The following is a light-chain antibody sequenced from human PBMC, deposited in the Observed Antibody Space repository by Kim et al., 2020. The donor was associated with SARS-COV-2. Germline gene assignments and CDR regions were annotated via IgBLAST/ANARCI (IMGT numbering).Light chain of an antibody. J-gene: IGKJ1*01. CDR1: QSITSNH. CDR2: GAS. CDR3: QQYHTSRT. V-gene: IGKV3-20*01. Sequence: PAERATLSCRASQSITSNHLAWYQNKPGQRPRLLIYGASSRAPGIPDRFSGSGSGTDFTLTISRLEPEDFAVYYCQQYHTSRTFGQGTTVDIK.